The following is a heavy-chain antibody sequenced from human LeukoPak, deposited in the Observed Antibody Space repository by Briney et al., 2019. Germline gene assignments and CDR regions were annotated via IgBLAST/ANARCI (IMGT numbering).Heavy chain of an antibody. J-gene: IGHJ4*02. CDR1: GASISSYSYY. Sequence: SETLSLTCTVSGASISSYSYYWGWIRQPPGKGLEWIGSIYYSGSTYYNPSLKSRVTISVDTSKHQFSLNLSSVTAADTAVYYCARQDGIYYSFDYWGQGTLVTVSS. CDR3: ARQDGIYYSFDY. V-gene: IGHV4-39*01. D-gene: IGHD5-24*01. CDR2: IYYSGST.